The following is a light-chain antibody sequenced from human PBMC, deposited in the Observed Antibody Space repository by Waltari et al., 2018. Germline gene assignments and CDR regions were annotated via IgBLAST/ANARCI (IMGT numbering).Light chain of an antibody. CDR3: QTWDSGIVV. Sequence: QLVLTQSPSASASLGASVKITCPLSSGHSHYVIARPPQQPGRGPRYLMRLNSDGSHTKRDGIPDRFSGSSSGTERFLIISSLQSEDEADYYCQTWDSGIVVFGGGTKLTVL. V-gene: IGLV4-69*02. CDR1: SGHSHYV. J-gene: IGLJ2*01. CDR2: LNSDGSH.